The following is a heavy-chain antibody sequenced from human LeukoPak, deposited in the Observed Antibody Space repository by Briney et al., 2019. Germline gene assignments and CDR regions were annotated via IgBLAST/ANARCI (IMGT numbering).Heavy chain of an antibody. J-gene: IGHJ5*02. CDR3: ARAQYCCGGSCYSRTLGP. CDR1: GFTVSGNY. D-gene: IGHD2-15*01. Sequence: GGSLRLSFAASGFTVSGNYMSWVRQAPGKGLEWVSVIYSGADTYYADSVKGRFTISRHSSQNTVYLQMNSLRAEDTAVYYCARAQYCCGGSCYSRTLGPWGQGTLVTVSS. CDR2: IYSGADT. V-gene: IGHV3-53*04.